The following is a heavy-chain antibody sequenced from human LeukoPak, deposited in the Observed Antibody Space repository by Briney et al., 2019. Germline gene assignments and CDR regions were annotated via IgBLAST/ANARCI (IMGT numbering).Heavy chain of an antibody. Sequence: ASVKVSCKASGGTFSSYAISWVRQAPGQGLEWMGGIIPIFDTANYAQKFQGRVTITADESTSTAYMELSSLRSEDTAVYYCARAGRYNYGFDYWGQGTLVTVSS. V-gene: IGHV1-69*01. D-gene: IGHD3-10*01. CDR2: IIPIFDTA. CDR3: ARAGRYNYGFDY. CDR1: GGTFSSYA. J-gene: IGHJ4*02.